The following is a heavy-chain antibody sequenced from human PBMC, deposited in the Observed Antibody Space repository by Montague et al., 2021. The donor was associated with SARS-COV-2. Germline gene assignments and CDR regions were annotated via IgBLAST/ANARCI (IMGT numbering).Heavy chain of an antibody. V-gene: IGHV4-34*12. CDR2: IIHSGSK. Sequence: SETLSLTCSVSGGSSSDYYWSWIRQSPGKGLQWIGEIIHSGSKNFNPSLKTRVTMSMDTSKNHFSLRLSAVTAADTAGYYCARLQNRRFIVTSYYDLDLWGLGTPVTVSS. J-gene: IGHJ6*02. D-gene: IGHD2-15*01. CDR1: GGSSSDYY. CDR3: ARLQNRRFIVTSYYDLDL.